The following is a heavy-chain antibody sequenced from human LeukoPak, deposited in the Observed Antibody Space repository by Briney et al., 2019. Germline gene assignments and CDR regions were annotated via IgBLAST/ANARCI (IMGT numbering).Heavy chain of an antibody. D-gene: IGHD4-17*01. Sequence: ASVKVSCKASGYTFTSYPTHWVRQAPGQRLEWMGYINSGSGHTEYSQTFQGRVTMTRDTSASTSYMALSSLTSEDTAVYYCARPGDHGDYFDFWGQGTLVSVSS. J-gene: IGHJ4*02. CDR2: INSGSGHT. CDR3: ARPGDHGDYFDF. V-gene: IGHV1-3*04. CDR1: GYTFTSYP.